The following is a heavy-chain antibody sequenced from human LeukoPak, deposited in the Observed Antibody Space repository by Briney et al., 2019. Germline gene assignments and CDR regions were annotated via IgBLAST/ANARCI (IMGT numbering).Heavy chain of an antibody. D-gene: IGHD2-21*02. Sequence: LGASVKVSCKASGYTFTGYYMHWVRQAPGQGLEWMGWINPNSGGTNYAQKFQGRVTMTRDTSISTAYMELSRLRSDDTAVYYCARDLSGGDFISAFDIWGQGTMVTVSS. CDR3: ARDLSGGDFISAFDI. J-gene: IGHJ3*02. CDR1: GYTFTGYY. V-gene: IGHV1-2*03. CDR2: INPNSGGT.